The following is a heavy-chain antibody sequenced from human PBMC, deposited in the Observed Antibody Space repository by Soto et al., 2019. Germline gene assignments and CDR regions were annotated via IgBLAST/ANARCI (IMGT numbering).Heavy chain of an antibody. Sequence: PGGALRLSCGASGFSFSKYGMQWVRQAPGEGLEWLSLISDDGSEKWYEESVKGRFTISRDNSKNTLYLQMNSLSGDDTAVYFCAKGYEVSPPVASAWYSNYFYGVDVWGRGTTVPVSS. CDR2: ISDDGSEK. CDR1: GFSFSKYG. CDR3: AKGYEVSPPVASAWYSNYFYGVDV. D-gene: IGHD6-19*01. J-gene: IGHJ6*02. V-gene: IGHV3-30*18.